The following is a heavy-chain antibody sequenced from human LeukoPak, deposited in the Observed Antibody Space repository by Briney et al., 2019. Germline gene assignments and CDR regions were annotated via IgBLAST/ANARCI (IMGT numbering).Heavy chain of an antibody. CDR1: GFTVSSNY. D-gene: IGHD3-9*01. J-gene: IGHJ6*02. CDR2: IYSGGST. Sequence: GGSLRLSCAASGFTVSSNYMSWVRQAPGKGLEWVSVIYSGGSTYYADSVKGRSTISRDNSKNTLYLQMNSLRAEDTAVYYCASSAYDILTGYSKTYYYYGMDVWGQGTTVTVSS. CDR3: ASSAYDILTGYSKTYYYYGMDV. V-gene: IGHV3-53*01.